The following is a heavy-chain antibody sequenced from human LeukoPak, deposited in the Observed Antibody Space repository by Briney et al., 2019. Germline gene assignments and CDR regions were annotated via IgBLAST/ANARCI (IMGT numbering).Heavy chain of an antibody. CDR1: GDTVFSNSAG. CDR3: ARDTYYYDSSGYYSTLPDYYYGMAV. J-gene: IGHJ6*02. Sequence: SETLSLTCAISGDTVFSNSAGWNWLRQSPWRGLEWQGRTGDRSKWNNDYAVSVKSRITINTDTSKNQFSLQLNSVTPADTAVYYCARDTYYYDSSGYYSTLPDYYYGMAVWGQRTTVTVP. V-gene: IGHV6-1*01. CDR2: TGDRSKWNN. D-gene: IGHD3-22*01.